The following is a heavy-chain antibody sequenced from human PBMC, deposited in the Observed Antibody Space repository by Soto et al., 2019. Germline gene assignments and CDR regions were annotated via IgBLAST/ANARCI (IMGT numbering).Heavy chain of an antibody. Sequence: GGYTWAWIRQPPGEALEWIGHTYHSGNPYYNPSLKSRVIISVDRSKNQFSLKVRSVTVADTAVYYYAKVPXRWGQGTLVTVS. CDR2: TYHSGNP. V-gene: IGHV4-30-2*01. D-gene: IGHD2-2*01. CDR3: AKVPXR. J-gene: IGHJ5*02. CDR1: GGYT.